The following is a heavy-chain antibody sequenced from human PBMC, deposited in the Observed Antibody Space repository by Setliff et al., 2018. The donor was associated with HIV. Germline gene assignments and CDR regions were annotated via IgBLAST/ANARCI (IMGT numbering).Heavy chain of an antibody. CDR3: ARDLEVDTAMVGGDY. Sequence: SETLSLTCAVSGGSISSSNWWSWVRQPPGKGLEWIGEIYHSGSTNYNPSLKSRVTISVDKSKNQFSLKLSSVTAADTAVYYCARDLEVDTAMVGGDYWGQGTLVTVSS. CDR2: IYHSGST. D-gene: IGHD5-18*01. J-gene: IGHJ4*02. V-gene: IGHV4-4*02. CDR1: GGSISSSNW.